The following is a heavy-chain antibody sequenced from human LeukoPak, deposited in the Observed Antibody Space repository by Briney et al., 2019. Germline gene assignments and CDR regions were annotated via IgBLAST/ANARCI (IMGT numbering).Heavy chain of an antibody. CDR1: GGSIRSSYYY. V-gene: IGHV4-39*07. J-gene: IGHJ3*02. D-gene: IGHD3-10*01. CDR2: IYHDETT. CDR3: ARADTSGTSSSDAFDI. Sequence: SETLSLTCTVSGGSIRSSYYYWGWIRQPPGKGLEWIGEIYHDETTNYCPSLKSRVTISVDKSKNHFSLKLSAVTAADTAVYYCARADTSGTSSSDAFDIWGQGTMVTVSS.